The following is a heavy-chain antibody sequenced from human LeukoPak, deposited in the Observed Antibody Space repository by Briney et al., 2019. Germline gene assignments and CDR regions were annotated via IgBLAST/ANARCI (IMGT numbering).Heavy chain of an antibody. CDR1: GFTFSSYA. D-gene: IGHD3-10*01. J-gene: IGHJ4*02. CDR2: ISSNGGST. Sequence: PGGSLRLSCSASGFTFSSYAMHWVRQAPGKGLEYVSAISSNGGSTYYADSVKGRFTISRDNSKNTLYLQMNSLRAEDTAVYYCAKVMYYYGSGNETDYWGQGTLVTVSS. CDR3: AKVMYYYGSGNETDY. V-gene: IGHV3-64*04.